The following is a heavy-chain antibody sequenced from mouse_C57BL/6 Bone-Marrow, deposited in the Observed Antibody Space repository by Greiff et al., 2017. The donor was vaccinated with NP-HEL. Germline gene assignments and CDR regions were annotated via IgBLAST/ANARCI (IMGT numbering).Heavy chain of an antibody. D-gene: IGHD2-1*01. CDR3: ARTSLYGNYVYGG. V-gene: IGHV1-64*01. CDR2: IHPNSGST. CDR1: GYTFTSYW. J-gene: IGHJ2*01. Sequence: QVQLQQPGAELVKPGASVKLSCKASGYTFTSYWMHWVKQRPGQGLEWIGMIHPNSGSTNYNEKFKSKATLTVDKSSSTAYMQLSSLTSEDAAVYYCARTSLYGNYVYGGWGKGTTLTVAS.